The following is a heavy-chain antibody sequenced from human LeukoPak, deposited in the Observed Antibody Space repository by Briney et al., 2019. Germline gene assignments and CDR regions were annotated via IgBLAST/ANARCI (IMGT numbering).Heavy chain of an antibody. V-gene: IGHV3-9*01. CDR3: AKDEAAVAGTYFDY. D-gene: IGHD6-19*01. CDR2: ISWNSGSI. CDR1: GFTFDDYA. Sequence: GRSLRLSCAASGFTFDDYAMHWVRQAPGKGLEWVSGISWNSGSIGYADSVKGRFTISRDNSKNTLYLQMNSLRAVDTAVYYCAKDEAAVAGTYFDYWGQGTLVTVSS. J-gene: IGHJ4*02.